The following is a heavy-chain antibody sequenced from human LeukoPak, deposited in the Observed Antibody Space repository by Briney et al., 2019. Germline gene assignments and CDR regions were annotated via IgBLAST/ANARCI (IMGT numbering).Heavy chain of an antibody. V-gene: IGHV3-23*01. CDR1: GFTFSKYA. D-gene: IGHD3-22*01. Sequence: PGGSLRLSCAASGFTFSKYAMSWVRQAPGKGLEWVSLISASGGATAYADSVKGRFTISRDNSKNTLLLQMNSLRVEDTALYYCAKDLDSSGYYEDKWFDPWGQGTQVTVSS. CDR2: ISASGGAT. CDR3: AKDLDSSGYYEDKWFDP. J-gene: IGHJ5*02.